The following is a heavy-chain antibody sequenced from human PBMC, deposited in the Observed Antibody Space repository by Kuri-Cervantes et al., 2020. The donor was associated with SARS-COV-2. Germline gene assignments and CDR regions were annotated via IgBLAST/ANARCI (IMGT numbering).Heavy chain of an antibody. J-gene: IGHJ5*02. CDR3: ARHPTPYCGGDCYLDWFDP. V-gene: IGHV4-34*01. D-gene: IGHD2-21*02. CDR1: GGSFSGYY. Sequence: SQTLSLTCAVYGGSFSGYYWSWIRQPPGKGLEWIGEINHSGSTNYNPSLKSRVTISVDTSKNQFSLKLSSVTAADTAVYYCARHPTPYCGGDCYLDWFDPWGQGTLVTVSS. CDR2: INHSGST.